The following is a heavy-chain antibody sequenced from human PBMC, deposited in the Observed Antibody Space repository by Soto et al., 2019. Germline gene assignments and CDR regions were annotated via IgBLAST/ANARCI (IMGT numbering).Heavy chain of an antibody. CDR3: ARLLEWLLYVDY. CDR1: GGSISSGGYY. CDR2: IYYSGST. Sequence: QVQLQESGPGLVKPSQTLSLTCTVSGGSISSGGYYWSWIRQHPGKGLEWIGYIYYSGSTYYNPSLKWRVTISVDTSKNQFSLKLSSVTAADTAVYYCARLLEWLLYVDYWGQGTLVTVSS. J-gene: IGHJ4*02. V-gene: IGHV4-31*03. D-gene: IGHD3-3*01.